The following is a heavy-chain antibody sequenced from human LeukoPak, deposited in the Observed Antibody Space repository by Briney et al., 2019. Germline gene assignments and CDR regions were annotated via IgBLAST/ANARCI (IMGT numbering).Heavy chain of an antibody. CDR1: VGTFSSYA. CDR3: ARVITVTATSDAFDI. J-gene: IGHJ3*02. Sequence: SVKVSCKASVGTFSSYAISWVRQAPGQGLEWMGRIIPILGIANYAQKFQDTVTITTDKSTSTAYMELISLRSKDTAVYYCARVITVTATSDAFDIWGQGTMVTVSS. D-gene: IGHD2-21*02. CDR2: IIPILGIA. V-gene: IGHV1-69*04.